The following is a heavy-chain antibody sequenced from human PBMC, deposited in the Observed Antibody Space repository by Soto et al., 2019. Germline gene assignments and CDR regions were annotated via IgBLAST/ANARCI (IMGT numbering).Heavy chain of an antibody. CDR1: GGTFSSYA. Sequence: GASVKVSCKASGGTFSSYAISWVRQAPGQGLEWMGWLSAYNGNTNYAQKFQDRVTMTTDTSTSTAYMELRSLRSDDTAVYYCARGSSSWSDASDVWGQGTMVTVSS. CDR3: ARGSSSWSDASDV. D-gene: IGHD6-13*01. CDR2: LSAYNGNT. V-gene: IGHV1-18*01. J-gene: IGHJ3*01.